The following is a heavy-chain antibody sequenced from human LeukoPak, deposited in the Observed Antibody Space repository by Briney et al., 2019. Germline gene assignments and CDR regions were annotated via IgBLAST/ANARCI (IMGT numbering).Heavy chain of an antibody. J-gene: IGHJ4*02. CDR1: GFAFSSYA. V-gene: IGHV3-23*01. Sequence: QTGGSLRLSCAASGFAFSSYAMSWVRQAPGKGLGWVSAISGSGGSTYYADSVKGRFTISRDNSKNTLYLQMNSLRAEDTAVYYCAKDGVVVAAYFFDYWGQGTLVTVSS. D-gene: IGHD2-15*01. CDR2: ISGSGGST. CDR3: AKDGVVVAAYFFDY.